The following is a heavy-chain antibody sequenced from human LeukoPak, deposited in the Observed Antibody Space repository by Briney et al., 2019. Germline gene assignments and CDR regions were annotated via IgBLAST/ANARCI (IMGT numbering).Heavy chain of an antibody. CDR1: VGTFSSYA. Sequence: GASVKVSCKTSVGTFSSYAISWVRQAPRQGLEWMGGIIPIFGTANYAQKFQGRVTITADKSTSTAYMELSRLRSDDTAVYYCAREPVLRYFDWLFPGAYYFDYWGQGTLVTVSS. D-gene: IGHD3-9*01. J-gene: IGHJ4*02. V-gene: IGHV1-69*06. CDR3: AREPVLRYFDWLFPGAYYFDY. CDR2: IIPIFGTA.